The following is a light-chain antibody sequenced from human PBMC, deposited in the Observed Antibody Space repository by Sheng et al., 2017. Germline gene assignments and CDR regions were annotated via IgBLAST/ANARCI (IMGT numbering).Light chain of an antibody. Sequence: DIQMTQSPSSLSASVGDRVTITCRASQSISIYLNWYQQKPGKAPKLLIYAASSLQSGVPSRFSGSGSGTDFTLTISSLQPEDFATYYCQQSYSFPWTFGQGTKVEIK. CDR1: QSISIY. V-gene: IGKV1-39*01. CDR2: AAS. CDR3: QQSYSFPWT. J-gene: IGKJ1*01.